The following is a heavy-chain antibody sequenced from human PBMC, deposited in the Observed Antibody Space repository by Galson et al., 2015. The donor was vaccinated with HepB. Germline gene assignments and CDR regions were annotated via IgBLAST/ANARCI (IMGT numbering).Heavy chain of an antibody. CDR1: GYSFTSYW. CDR2: IDPSDSYT. V-gene: IGHV5-10-1*01. Sequence: QSGAEVKKPGESLRISCKGSGYSFTSYWISWVRQMPGKGLEWMGRIDPSDSYTNYSPSFQGHVTISADKSISTAYLQWSSLKASDTAMYYCARRSGDGYQLLWGGFDYWGQGTLVTVSS. D-gene: IGHD2-2*01. CDR3: ARRSGDGYQLLWGGFDY. J-gene: IGHJ4*02.